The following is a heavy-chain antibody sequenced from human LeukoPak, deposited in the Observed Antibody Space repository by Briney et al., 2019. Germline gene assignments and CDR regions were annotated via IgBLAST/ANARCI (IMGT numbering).Heavy chain of an antibody. CDR3: AKDSYYDILTGQDAFDI. J-gene: IGHJ3*02. CDR2: ISGSGGST. Sequence: GGSLRLSCAASGFTFSSYAMSWVRQAPGEGLEWVSAISGSGGSTYYADSVKGRFTISRDNSKNTLYLQMNSLRAGDTAVYYCAKDSYYDILTGQDAFDIWGQGTMVTVSS. CDR1: GFTFSSYA. V-gene: IGHV3-23*01. D-gene: IGHD3-9*01.